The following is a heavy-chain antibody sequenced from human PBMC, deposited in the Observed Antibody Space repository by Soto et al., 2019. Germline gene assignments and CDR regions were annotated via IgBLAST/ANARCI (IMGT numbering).Heavy chain of an antibody. CDR3: ARDGSGSYFYRFDP. CDR1: GGSISSYY. V-gene: IGHV4-59*01. Sequence: SETLSLTCTVSGGSISSYYWSWIRQPPGKGLEWIGYIYYSGSTNYNPSLKSRVTISVDTSKNQLSLKLSSVTAADTAVYYCARDGSGSYFYRFDPWGQGTLVTVS. CDR2: IYYSGST. J-gene: IGHJ5*02. D-gene: IGHD3-10*01.